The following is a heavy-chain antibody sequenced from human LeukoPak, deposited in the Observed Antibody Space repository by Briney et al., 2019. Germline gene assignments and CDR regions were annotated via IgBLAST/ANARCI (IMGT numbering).Heavy chain of an antibody. CDR2: IYYSGST. J-gene: IGHJ3*02. D-gene: IGHD3-22*01. CDR3: ARFHYDSSGYYDAFDI. Sequence: SETLSLTCTVSGGSISSYYWSWIRQPPGKGLEWIGYIYYSGSTNYNPSLKSRVTISVDTSKNQFSLKLSSVTAADTAVYYCARFHYDSSGYYDAFDIWGQGTMVTVSS. V-gene: IGHV4-59*01. CDR1: GGSISSYY.